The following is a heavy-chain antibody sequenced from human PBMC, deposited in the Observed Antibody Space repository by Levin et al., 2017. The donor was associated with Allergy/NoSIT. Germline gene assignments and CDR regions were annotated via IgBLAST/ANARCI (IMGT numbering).Heavy chain of an antibody. V-gene: IGHV3-30*18. CDR1: GFTFSSYG. D-gene: IGHD3-10*01. Sequence: GGSLRLSCAASGFTFSSYGMHWVRQAPGKGLEWVAVISYDGSNKYDADSVKGRFTISRDNSKNTLYLQMNSLRAEDTAVYYCAKEGGVRYYGSGSYYGFDYWGQGTLVTVSS. J-gene: IGHJ4*02. CDR3: AKEGGVRYYGSGSYYGFDY. CDR2: ISYDGSNK.